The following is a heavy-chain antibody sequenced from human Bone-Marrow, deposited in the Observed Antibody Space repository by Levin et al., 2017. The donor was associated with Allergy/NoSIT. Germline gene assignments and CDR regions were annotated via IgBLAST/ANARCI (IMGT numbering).Heavy chain of an antibody. J-gene: IGHJ4*02. D-gene: IGHD3-10*01. CDR2: ISHDGTQT. V-gene: IGHV3-30*18. CDR1: GFTFGDYA. CDR3: AKEGWFGETFYYYIDY. Sequence: GESLKISCEVSGFTFGDYAMHWVRQAPGKGLEWLSLISHDGTQTYYADSVKGRFTISRDKSKYTLYLEMNRLRTDDTAVYYCAKEGWFGETFYYYIDYWGQGTPVTVSS.